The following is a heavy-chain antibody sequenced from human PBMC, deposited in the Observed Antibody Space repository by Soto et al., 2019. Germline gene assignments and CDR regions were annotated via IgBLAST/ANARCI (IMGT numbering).Heavy chain of an antibody. V-gene: IGHV3-73*01. CDR1: GFTFSGSA. J-gene: IGHJ3*02. CDR3: TRRDYYDSSGYDDAFDI. D-gene: IGHD3-22*01. CDR2: IRSKANSDAT. Sequence: GGSLRLSCAASGFTFSGSAMHWVRQASGKGLEWVGCIRSKANSDATAYAASVKGRFTISRDDSKNTAYLQMNSLKTEDTAVYYCTRRDYYDSSGYDDAFDIWGQGKMVTVSS.